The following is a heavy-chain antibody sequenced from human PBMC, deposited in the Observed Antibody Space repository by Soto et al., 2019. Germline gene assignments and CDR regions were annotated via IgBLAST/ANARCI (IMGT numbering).Heavy chain of an antibody. CDR1: GVTFSSYS. V-gene: IGHV3-48*01. Sequence: PGGSLRLSCAASGVTFSSYSMNWVRQAPGKGLEWVSYISSSSSTIYYADSVKGRFTISRDNAKNSLYLQMNSLRAEDTAVYYCATTQPAPHWGQGTLVTVSS. CDR3: ATTQPAPH. J-gene: IGHJ4*02. CDR2: ISSSSSTI. D-gene: IGHD2-2*01.